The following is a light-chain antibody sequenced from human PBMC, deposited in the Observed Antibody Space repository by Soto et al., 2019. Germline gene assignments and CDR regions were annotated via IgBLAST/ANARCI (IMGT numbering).Light chain of an antibody. CDR3: SSYPSSSTVV. J-gene: IGLJ2*01. Sequence: QSALTQPASVSGSPGQSITIPCTGTSSDVGGYNYVSWYQQHPGKAPKLMIYDVSNRPSGVSNRFSGAKSGNTASLAISGLQAEDEADYYCSSYPSSSTVVFGGGTQMTVL. CDR1: SSDVGGYNY. CDR2: DVS. V-gene: IGLV2-14*01.